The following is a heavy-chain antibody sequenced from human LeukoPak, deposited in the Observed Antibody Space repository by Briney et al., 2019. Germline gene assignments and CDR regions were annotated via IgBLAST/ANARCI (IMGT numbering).Heavy chain of an antibody. CDR3: ARDHRSGMTTVSTGFDY. J-gene: IGHJ4*02. Sequence: SETLSLTCTVSGGSISSFYWSWIRQSAGKGLEWIGRIHTSGSTNYNPSLQSQLTMSLDTSKNQFSLKLTSVTAADTAVYYCARDHRSGMTTVSTGFDYWGQGTLVTVSS. V-gene: IGHV4-4*07. D-gene: IGHD4-17*01. CDR1: GGSISSFY. CDR2: IHTSGST.